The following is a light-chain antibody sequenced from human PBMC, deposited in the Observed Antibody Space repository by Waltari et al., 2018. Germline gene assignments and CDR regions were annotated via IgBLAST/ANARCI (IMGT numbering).Light chain of an antibody. Sequence: QSVLTQPPSVSGAPGQRVTIPCTGSSSNIGAGYDVHWYQQLPGTAPKLLIYGNSNRPSGVPDRCSGSKSGTSASLAITGLQAEDEADYYCQSYDSSLSGLFGGGTKLTVL. CDR1: SSNIGAGYD. V-gene: IGLV1-40*01. CDR2: GNS. CDR3: QSYDSSLSGL. J-gene: IGLJ3*02.